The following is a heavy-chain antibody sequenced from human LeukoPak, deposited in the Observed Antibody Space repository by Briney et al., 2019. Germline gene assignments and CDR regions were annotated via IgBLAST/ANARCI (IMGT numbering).Heavy chain of an antibody. V-gene: IGHV1-69*13. Sequence: ASVKVSCKASGGTFISYAISWVRQAPGQGLEWMGGIIPIFGTANYAQKFQGRVTITADESTSTAYMELSSLRSEDTAVYYCATRQKLLWFGESKGANWFDPWGQGTLVTVSS. CDR1: GGTFISYA. D-gene: IGHD3-10*01. J-gene: IGHJ5*02. CDR3: ATRQKLLWFGESKGANWFDP. CDR2: IIPIFGTA.